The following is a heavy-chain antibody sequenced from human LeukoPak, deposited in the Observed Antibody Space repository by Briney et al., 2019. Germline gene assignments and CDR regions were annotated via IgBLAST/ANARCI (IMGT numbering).Heavy chain of an antibody. J-gene: IGHJ4*02. D-gene: IGHD1/OR15-1a*01. CDR3: AKEGTASKPSDLDY. CDR1: GFTFSDYG. V-gene: IGHV3-30*02. CDR2: IRYDGSDK. Sequence: PGGSLRLSCAASGFTFSDYGMHWVRQAPGKGLEWVAFIRYDGSDKYYVDSVRGRFSISRDNSKNTLYLQMNSLRVEDTAVYYCAKEGTASKPSDLDYWGQGALVTVSS.